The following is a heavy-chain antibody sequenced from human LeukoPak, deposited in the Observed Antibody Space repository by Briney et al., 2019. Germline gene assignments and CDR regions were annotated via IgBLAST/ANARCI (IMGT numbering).Heavy chain of an antibody. J-gene: IGHJ5*02. CDR3: ARTTVTAGRTNWFDP. D-gene: IGHD4-17*01. CDR2: IKQDGGEI. V-gene: IGHV3-7*01. Sequence: GGSLRLSCVASGFTFSSYWMSWVRQAPGKGLEWVANIKQDGGEIFYVDSVKGRFTISRDNAKNSLYLQMNSLRAEDTAVYYCARTTVTAGRTNWFDPWGQGTLVIVSS. CDR1: GFTFSSYW.